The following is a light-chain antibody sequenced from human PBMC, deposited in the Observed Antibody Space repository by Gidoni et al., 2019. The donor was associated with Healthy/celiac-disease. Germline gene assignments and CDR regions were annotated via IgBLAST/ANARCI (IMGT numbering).Light chain of an antibody. CDR2: EVT. Sequence: QSALTQPPSASGSPGQSVTIPCTGTSSDVGGYNYVSWYQQHPGKAPKLMIYEVTERPSGVPDRFSGSKSGNTASLTVSGLQAEGEADYYCSSYAGSNNLVFGGGTKLTVL. CDR1: SSDVGGYNY. J-gene: IGLJ2*01. CDR3: SSYAGSNNLV. V-gene: IGLV2-8*01.